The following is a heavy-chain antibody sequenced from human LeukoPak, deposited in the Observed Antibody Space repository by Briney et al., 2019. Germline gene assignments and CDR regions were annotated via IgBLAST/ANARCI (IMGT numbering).Heavy chain of an antibody. CDR2: INSDGSSI. CDR1: GFTFSSYW. Sequence: GSLRLSCAASGFTFSSYWMHWVRQAPGKGLVWVSRINSDGSSITYADSVKGRFTISRDNAKNTLYLQMNSLRVEDTAVYYCAREGRVSGYDSDCWGQGTLVTVSS. CDR3: AREGRVSGYDSDC. J-gene: IGHJ4*02. D-gene: IGHD5-12*01. V-gene: IGHV3-74*03.